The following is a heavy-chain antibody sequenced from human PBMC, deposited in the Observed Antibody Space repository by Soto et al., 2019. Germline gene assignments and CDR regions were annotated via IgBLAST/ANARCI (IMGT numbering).Heavy chain of an antibody. Sequence: GGSLRLSCAAPGFTFSSYAMSWVRQAPGKGLEWVSAISGSGGSTYYADSVKGRFTISRDNSKNTLYLQMNSLRAEDTAVYYCAKVRDYGDAYDYWGQGTLVTVSS. V-gene: IGHV3-23*01. CDR3: AKVRDYGDAYDY. CDR1: GFTFSSYA. J-gene: IGHJ4*02. D-gene: IGHD4-17*01. CDR2: ISGSGGST.